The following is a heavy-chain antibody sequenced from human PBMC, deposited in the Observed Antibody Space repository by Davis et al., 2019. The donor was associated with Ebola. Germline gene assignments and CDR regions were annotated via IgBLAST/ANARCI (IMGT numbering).Heavy chain of an antibody. Sequence: SETLSPTCPVPGGSITTYYWGWIRQSPEKGLEWISYFHHSGSTNYNPPLKSRVTTSVDTSKNQFSLKLTSVTAADPAVYYCARLSYYYDNSAYSRPYNWFDPWGQGTLVTVSS. CDR3: ARLSYYYDNSAYSRPYNWFDP. D-gene: IGHD3-22*01. CDR1: GGSITTYY. J-gene: IGHJ5*02. CDR2: FHHSGST. V-gene: IGHV4-59*08.